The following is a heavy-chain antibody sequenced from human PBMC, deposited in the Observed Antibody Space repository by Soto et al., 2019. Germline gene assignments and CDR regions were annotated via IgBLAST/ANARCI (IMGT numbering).Heavy chain of an antibody. CDR1: GYSFTSYW. V-gene: IGHV5-51*01. J-gene: IGHJ4*02. CDR2: IYPGDSDT. CDR3: ARSPQRETYYYDSSGLYYFDY. D-gene: IGHD3-22*01. Sequence: PGESLKISCKGSGYSFTSYWIGWVRQMPGEGLEWMGIIYPGDSDTRYSPSFQGQVTISADKSISTAYLQWSSLKASDTAMYYCARSPQRETYYYDSSGLYYFDYWGQGTLVTVSS.